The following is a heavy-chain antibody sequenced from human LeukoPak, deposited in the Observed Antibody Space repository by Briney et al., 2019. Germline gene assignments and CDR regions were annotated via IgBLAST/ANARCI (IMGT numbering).Heavy chain of an antibody. CDR1: GGSTSSSSYY. Sequence: ASETLSLTCTVSGGSTSSSSYYWGWIRQPPGKGLEWIGSIYYSGSTYYNPSLKSRVTISVDTSKNQFSLKLSSVTAADTAVYYCARHNAGYSSSWYEDYWGQGTLVTVSS. V-gene: IGHV4-39*01. J-gene: IGHJ4*02. D-gene: IGHD6-13*01. CDR2: IYYSGST. CDR3: ARHNAGYSSSWYEDY.